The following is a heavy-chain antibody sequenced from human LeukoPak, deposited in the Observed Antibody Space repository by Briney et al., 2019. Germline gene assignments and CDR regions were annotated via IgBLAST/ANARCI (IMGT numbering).Heavy chain of an antibody. CDR1: GFTFSTYS. J-gene: IGHJ4*02. CDR2: IRYDGSNK. Sequence: GGSLRLSCAASGFTFSTYSMHWVRQAPGKGLEWVAFIRYDGSNKYYADSVKGRFTISRDNSKNTLYLQMNSLRAGDTAVYYCAKGRPVLRYFDWRFDYWGQGTLVTVSS. V-gene: IGHV3-30*02. D-gene: IGHD3-9*01. CDR3: AKGRPVLRYFDWRFDY.